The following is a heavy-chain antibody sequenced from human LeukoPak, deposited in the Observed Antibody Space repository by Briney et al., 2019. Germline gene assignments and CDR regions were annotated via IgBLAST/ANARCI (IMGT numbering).Heavy chain of an antibody. CDR1: GGSISSYY. CDR2: IYYSGST. J-gene: IGHJ3*02. Sequence: SETLSLTCTVSGGSISSYYWSWIRQPPGKGLEWIGYIYYSGSTNYNPSLKSRVTISVDMSKNQFSLKLSSVTAADTAVYSCARLFSSAYHDAFDIWGQGTMVTVSS. CDR3: ARLFSSAYHDAFDI. D-gene: IGHD3-22*01. V-gene: IGHV4-59*01.